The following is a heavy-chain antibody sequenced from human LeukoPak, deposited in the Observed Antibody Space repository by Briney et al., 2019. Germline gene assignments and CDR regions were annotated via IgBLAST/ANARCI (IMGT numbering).Heavy chain of an antibody. D-gene: IGHD6-13*01. CDR2: IYSGGST. CDR3: ARGSIAAAGTDFDY. V-gene: IGHV3-53*01. J-gene: IGHJ4*02. Sequence: GGSLRLSCAASGFTFSSYAMSWVRQAPGKGLEWVSVIYSGGSTYYADSVKGRFTISRDNSKNTLYLQMNSLRAEDTAVYYCARGSIAAAGTDFDYWGQGTLVTVSS. CDR1: GFTFSSYA.